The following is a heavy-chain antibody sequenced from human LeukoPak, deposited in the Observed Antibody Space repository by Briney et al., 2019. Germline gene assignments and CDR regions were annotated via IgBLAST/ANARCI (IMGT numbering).Heavy chain of an antibody. J-gene: IGHJ4*02. V-gene: IGHV4-61*02. CDR2: IYTSGST. CDR1: GGSISSGSYY. D-gene: IGHD3-3*01. Sequence: PSQTLSLTCTVSGGSISSGSYYWSWIRQPAGKGLEWIGRIYTSGSTNYNPSLKSRVTISVDTSKNQFSLKLSSVTAADTAVYYCARDHRSNYDFWSHSDYYFDYWGQGTLVTVSS. CDR3: ARDHRSNYDFWSHSDYYFDY.